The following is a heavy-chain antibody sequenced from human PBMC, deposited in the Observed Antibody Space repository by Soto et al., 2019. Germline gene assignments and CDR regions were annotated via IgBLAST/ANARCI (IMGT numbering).Heavy chain of an antibody. CDR1: GFTFSDSA. Sequence: EVQLVESGGGLVQPGGSLKLSCAGSGFTFSDSAVHWVRQAPGKGLEWVGRIRGKTKGYATDFAASVKGRFTISRDDSKKMAYLQMNSLKTEEPAMYYCTRPGDYYGSGSYHTDDYFDPWGQGTLVTVSS. CDR3: TRPGDYYGSGSYHTDDYFDP. V-gene: IGHV3-73*02. J-gene: IGHJ5*02. CDR2: IRGKTKGYAT. D-gene: IGHD3-10*01.